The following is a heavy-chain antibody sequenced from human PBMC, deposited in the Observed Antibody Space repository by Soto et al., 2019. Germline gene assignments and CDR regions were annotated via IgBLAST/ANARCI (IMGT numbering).Heavy chain of an antibody. CDR2: IYYSGST. J-gene: IGHJ5*02. CDR1: GGSVSSGSYY. CDR3: ARYSGRYSYNWFDP. D-gene: IGHD1-26*01. V-gene: IGHV4-61*01. Sequence: SETLSLTCTVSGGSVSSGSYYWSWIRQPPGKGLEWIGYIYYSGSTNYNPSLKSRVTISVDTSKNQFSLKLSSVTAADTAVYYCARYSGRYSYNWFDPWAREPWSPSPQ.